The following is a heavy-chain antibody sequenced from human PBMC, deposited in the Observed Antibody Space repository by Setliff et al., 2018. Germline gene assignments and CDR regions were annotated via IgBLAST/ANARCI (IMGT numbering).Heavy chain of an antibody. J-gene: IGHJ3*02. D-gene: IGHD3-22*01. CDR3: ARDVFPYHYEGAFDI. CDR1: GYTFTSHY. Sequence: ASVKVSCKASGYTFTSHYMHWVRQAPGLGLEWVGTINPSSGRTSYAQKFQGRVTMARDTSTSTVYMDMSSLRSEDTAVYYCARDVFPYHYEGAFDIWGQGTMVTVSS. CDR2: INPSSGRT. V-gene: IGHV1-46*01.